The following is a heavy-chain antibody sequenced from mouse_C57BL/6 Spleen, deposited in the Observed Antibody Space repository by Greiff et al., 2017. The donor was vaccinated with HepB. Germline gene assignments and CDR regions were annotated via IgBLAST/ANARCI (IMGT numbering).Heavy chain of an antibody. CDR3: AKGVALRGYFDV. D-gene: IGHD1-1*01. J-gene: IGHJ1*03. Sequence: VQLQQSGPGLVKPSQSLSLTCSVTGYSITSGYYWNWIRQFPGNKLEWMGYISYDGSNNYNPSLKNRISNTRDTSKNQFFLKLNSVTTEDTATYYCAKGVALRGYFDVWGTGTTVTVSS. CDR2: ISYDGSN. CDR1: GYSITSGYY. V-gene: IGHV3-6*01.